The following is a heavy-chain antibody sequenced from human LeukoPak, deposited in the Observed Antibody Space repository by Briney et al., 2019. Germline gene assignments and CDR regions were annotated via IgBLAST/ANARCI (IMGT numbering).Heavy chain of an antibody. J-gene: IGHJ6*02. Sequence: SVKVSCKASGGTFSSYAISWVRQAPGQGLEWKGGIIPIFGTANYAQKFQGRVTITADESTSTAYMELSSLRSEDTAVYYCARSYYDFWSGYYYYYGMDVWGQGTTVTVSS. D-gene: IGHD3-3*01. CDR2: IIPIFGTA. CDR3: ARSYYDFWSGYYYYYGMDV. CDR1: GGTFSSYA. V-gene: IGHV1-69*13.